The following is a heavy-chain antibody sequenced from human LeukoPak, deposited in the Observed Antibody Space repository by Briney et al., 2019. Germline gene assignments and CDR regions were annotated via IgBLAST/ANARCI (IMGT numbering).Heavy chain of an antibody. CDR3: ARARVSDYDFWRSYSSIYYMDV. CDR2: INWNGGST. Sequence: GGSLRLSCAASGFTFDDYGMSWVRQAPGKGLEWVSGINWNGGSTGYADSVKGRFTISRDNAKNSLYLQMNSLRAEDTALYYCARARVSDYDFWRSYSSIYYMDVWGKGTTVTVSS. CDR1: GFTFDDYG. J-gene: IGHJ6*03. D-gene: IGHD3-3*01. V-gene: IGHV3-20*04.